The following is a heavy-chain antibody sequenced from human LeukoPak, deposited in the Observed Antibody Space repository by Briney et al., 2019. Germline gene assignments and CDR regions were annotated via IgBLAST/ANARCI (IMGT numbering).Heavy chain of an antibody. V-gene: IGHV3-21*01. D-gene: IGHD6-19*01. J-gene: IGHJ4*02. CDR3: ARGVGSSGWYDGGYFDY. CDR1: GFTFSSYS. Sequence: PGGSLRLSCAASGFTFSSYSMIWVRQAPGKGLEWVSSISSSSSYIYYADSVKGRFTISRDNAKNSLYLQMNSLRAEDTAVYYCARGVGSSGWYDGGYFDYWGQGTLVTVSS. CDR2: ISSSSSYI.